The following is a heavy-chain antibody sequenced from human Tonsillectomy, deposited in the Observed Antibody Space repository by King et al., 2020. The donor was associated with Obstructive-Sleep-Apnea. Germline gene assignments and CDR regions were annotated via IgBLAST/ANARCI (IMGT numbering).Heavy chain of an antibody. V-gene: IGHV3-30*04. J-gene: IGHJ6*02. CDR1: GFSFNNYV. Sequence: VQLVESGGDVVQPGGSLRLSCVASGFSFNNYVMHWVRQTPGKGLEWVSVISFAGSTKFYADSVKGRFIISRDNPRNTLYLQVNSLRPEDTALYYCARDNYHDYPLFSGFDVWGQGTTVTVSS. CDR3: ARDNYHDYPLFSGFDV. CDR2: ISFAGSTK. D-gene: IGHD4-17*01.